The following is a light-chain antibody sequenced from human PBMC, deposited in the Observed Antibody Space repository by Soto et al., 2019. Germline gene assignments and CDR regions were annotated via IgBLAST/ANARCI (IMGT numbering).Light chain of an antibody. V-gene: IGKV1-5*01. CDR1: QSIGYS. CDR2: DVS. CDR3: KQYNGYSRT. J-gene: IGKJ1*01. Sequence: DIQMTQSPSTLSASVGDRVTITCRASQSIGYSLAWYQQKPGKAPYLLISDVSSLERGVPSRFSGSGSGTEFTLTISSMQPDDFATFYCKQYNGYSRTFDQGTKVEI.